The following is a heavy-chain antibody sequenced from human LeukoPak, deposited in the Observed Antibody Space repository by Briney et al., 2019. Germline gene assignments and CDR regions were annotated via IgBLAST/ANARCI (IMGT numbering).Heavy chain of an antibody. Sequence: GGSLRLSCAASGFTFSSYEMNWVRQAPGKGLEWASYISSSGSTIYYADSVKGRFTISRDNAKNSLYLQMNSLRAEDTAVYYCARIRYSGSYDAFDIWGQGTMVTVSS. D-gene: IGHD1-26*01. CDR2: ISSSGSTI. J-gene: IGHJ3*02. CDR1: GFTFSSYE. V-gene: IGHV3-48*03. CDR3: ARIRYSGSYDAFDI.